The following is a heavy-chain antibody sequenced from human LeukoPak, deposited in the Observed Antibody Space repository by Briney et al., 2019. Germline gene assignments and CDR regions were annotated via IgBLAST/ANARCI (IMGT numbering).Heavy chain of an antibody. V-gene: IGHV3-30*04. D-gene: IGHD3-22*01. CDR3: ARDSGYYQTTFDY. CDR1: GFTFSSYA. J-gene: IGHJ4*02. CDR2: ISYDGSNK. Sequence: PGGSLRLSCAASGFTFSSYAMHWVRQAPGKGLEWVAVISYDGSNKYYADSVKGRFTISRDNSKNTLYLQMNSLRAEDTAVYYCARDSGYYQTTFDYWGQGTLVTVSS.